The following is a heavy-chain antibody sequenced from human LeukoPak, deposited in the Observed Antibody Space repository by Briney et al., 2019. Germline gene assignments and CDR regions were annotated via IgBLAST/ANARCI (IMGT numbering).Heavy chain of an antibody. J-gene: IGHJ3*02. D-gene: IGHD2-2*01. V-gene: IGHV1-69*13. Sequence: ASVKVSCKASGGTFSSYAISWVRQAPGQGLEWMGGIIPIFGTANYAQKFQGRVTITADESTSTAYMELSSLRSEDTAVYYCARQAYCSSTSCPRIHVVAFDIWGQGTMVTVSS. CDR3: ARQAYCSSTSCPRIHVVAFDI. CDR1: GGTFSSYA. CDR2: IIPIFGTA.